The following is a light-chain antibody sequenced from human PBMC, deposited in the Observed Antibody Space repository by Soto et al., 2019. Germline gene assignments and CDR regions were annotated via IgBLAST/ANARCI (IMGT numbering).Light chain of an antibody. V-gene: IGKV1-39*01. J-gene: IGKJ1*01. CDR3: QQSYSTPRT. CDR2: AAS. Sequence: IQMTQSPSSLSASVGDRVTITCRASQSISSYLNWYQPTPGKAPKLLIYAASSLQSGVPSRFSGSGSGTDFTLTISSLQPEDFATYYCQQSYSTPRTFGQGTKVDIK. CDR1: QSISSY.